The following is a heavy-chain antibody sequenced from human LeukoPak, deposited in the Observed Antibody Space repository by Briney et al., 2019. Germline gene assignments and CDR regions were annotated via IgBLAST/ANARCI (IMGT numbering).Heavy chain of an antibody. CDR3: ARVAVGPNYWYFDL. CDR1: GITVNSNY. Sequence: GGPLRLSCAASGITVNSNYMNWVRQAPGKGLEWVSLIQSNGITYYAESVKGRFTISRDNSKNMLYLQMNSLRVEDTAVYSCARVAVGPNYWYFDLWGRGTLVTVSS. V-gene: IGHV3-53*01. D-gene: IGHD2-21*01. J-gene: IGHJ2*01. CDR2: IQSNGIT.